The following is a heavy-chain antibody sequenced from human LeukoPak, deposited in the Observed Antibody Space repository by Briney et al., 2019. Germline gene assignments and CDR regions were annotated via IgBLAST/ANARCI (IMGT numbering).Heavy chain of an antibody. CDR2: ISSSSSTI. J-gene: IGHJ6*02. V-gene: IGHV3-48*04. Sequence: GGSLRLSCAASGFTFSGYIMNWVRQAPGKGLEWVSYISSSSSTIYYADSVKGRFIISRDNAKNSLYLQMNSLRVEDTAVYYCARVLAATGLYYYGMDVWGQGTMVTVSS. CDR3: ARVLAATGLYYYGMDV. CDR1: GFTFSGYI. D-gene: IGHD6-13*01.